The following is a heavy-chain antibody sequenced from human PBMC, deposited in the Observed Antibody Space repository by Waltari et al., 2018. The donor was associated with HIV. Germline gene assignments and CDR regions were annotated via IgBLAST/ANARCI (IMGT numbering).Heavy chain of an antibody. CDR3: ARCETVVTPFINKYLGLDV. CDR2: ICATGTTI. D-gene: IGHD2-15*01. Sequence: EVQLVESGGKLVQPGGSLRLSCLASGFTFSDYSMKWVRQGPGKGLGGVGFICATGTTIFYANSVKGRFTVSRDNVENSLYLDMSSLRAEDTGDYYCARCETVVTPFINKYLGLDVWGPGTTVTVSS. V-gene: IGHV3-48*01. CDR1: GFTFSDYS. J-gene: IGHJ6*02.